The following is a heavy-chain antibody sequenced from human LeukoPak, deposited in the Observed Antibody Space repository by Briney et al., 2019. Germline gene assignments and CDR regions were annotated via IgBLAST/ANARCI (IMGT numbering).Heavy chain of an antibody. Sequence: GGSLRLSCTTSGLTFSTSGFNWVRQAPGKGLEWVASIGPTGFDRYHADSIKGRFTISRDNANNFLYLQMDSLRAEDTAVYYCATETNGRHYDYWGQGTLHTVS. J-gene: IGHJ4*02. CDR1: GLTFSTSG. D-gene: IGHD1-14*01. CDR2: IGPTGFDR. CDR3: ATETNGRHYDY. V-gene: IGHV3-21*06.